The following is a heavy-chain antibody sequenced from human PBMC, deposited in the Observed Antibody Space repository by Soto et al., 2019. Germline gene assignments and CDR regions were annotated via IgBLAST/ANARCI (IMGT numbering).Heavy chain of an antibody. CDR1: GYTFITYG. CDR3: ARGPTDYYDNSANYFLDY. Sequence: QVQLVQSGAEVKKPGASVKVSCKASGYTFITYGVSWVRQAPGQGLDWLGWISTYNGNTRYAERLQGRVTMTTDTTTNTAYMELRNLSSDDTALYYCARGPTDYYDNSANYFLDYWGQGTLVTVSS. CDR2: ISTYNGNT. V-gene: IGHV1-18*01. J-gene: IGHJ4*02. D-gene: IGHD3-22*01.